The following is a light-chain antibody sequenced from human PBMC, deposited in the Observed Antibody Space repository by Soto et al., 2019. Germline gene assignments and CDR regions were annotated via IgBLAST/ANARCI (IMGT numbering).Light chain of an antibody. CDR3: GTWDSSLSAGV. CDR2: ENN. CDR1: SSNIGKNY. J-gene: IGLJ2*01. Sequence: QSVLTQPPSVSAAPGQKVTISCSGSSSNIGKNYVSWYQQLPGTAPKLLIYENNKRPLGIPDRFSGSKSDTSATLVITGLQTGDEADYYCGTWDSSLSAGVFGGGTKLTVL. V-gene: IGLV1-51*02.